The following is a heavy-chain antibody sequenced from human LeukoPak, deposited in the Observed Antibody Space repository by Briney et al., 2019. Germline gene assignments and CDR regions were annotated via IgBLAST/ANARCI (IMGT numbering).Heavy chain of an antibody. Sequence: PSETLSLTCTVSGGSISSYYWSWIRQPPGKGLEWIGYIYYSGGTNYNPSLKSRVTISVDTSKNQFSLKLSSVTAADTAVYYCASTYYDILTGYQHDAFDIWGQGTMVTVSS. D-gene: IGHD3-9*01. CDR1: GGSISSYY. J-gene: IGHJ3*02. V-gene: IGHV4-59*01. CDR2: IYYSGGT. CDR3: ASTYYDILTGYQHDAFDI.